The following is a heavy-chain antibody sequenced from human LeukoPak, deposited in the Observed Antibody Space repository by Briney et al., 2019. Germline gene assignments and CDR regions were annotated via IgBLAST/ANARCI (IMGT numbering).Heavy chain of an antibody. Sequence: ASVKVSCKASGYTFTSNYIHWVRPAPGQGLEWMGMIYPRDGSTSYAQKFQGRVTVTRDTSTSTVHMELSGLRSEDTAVYYCARDQEGFDYWGQGTLVTVSS. CDR2: IYPRDGST. V-gene: IGHV1-46*01. CDR3: ARDQEGFDY. J-gene: IGHJ4*02. CDR1: GYTFTSNY.